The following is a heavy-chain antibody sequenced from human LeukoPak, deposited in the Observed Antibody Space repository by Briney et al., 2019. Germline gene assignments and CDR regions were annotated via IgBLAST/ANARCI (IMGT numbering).Heavy chain of an antibody. CDR3: ARHRYSRGYYAGAGLDY. V-gene: IGHV4-39*02. Sequence: SETPSLTCTVSGGSISSSSYYWGWIRQPPGKGLEWLGNIYYSGTTYYNPSLKSRVTISVDTSKNHFSLKLSSVTAADTAVYYCARHRYSRGYYAGAGLDYWGRGTLVSVSS. CDR1: GGSISSSSYY. CDR2: IYYSGTT. J-gene: IGHJ4*02. D-gene: IGHD3-22*01.